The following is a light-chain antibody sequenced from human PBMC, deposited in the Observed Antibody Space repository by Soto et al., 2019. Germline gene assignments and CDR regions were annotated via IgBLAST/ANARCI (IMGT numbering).Light chain of an antibody. CDR1: SSDVGGYNS. CDR2: EVS. V-gene: IGLV2-8*01. J-gene: IGLJ2*01. Sequence: QSALTQPPSASGSLGQSVTISCTGTSSDVGGYNSVSWCQQYPGKAPKLMIYEVSKRPSGVPDRFSGSKSGNSASLSVSGLQAEDEADYYCSPYAGSNKGVVFGGGTKVTVL. CDR3: SPYAGSNKGVV.